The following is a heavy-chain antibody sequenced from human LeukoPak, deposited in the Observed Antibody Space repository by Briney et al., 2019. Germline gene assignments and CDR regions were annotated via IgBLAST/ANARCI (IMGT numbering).Heavy chain of an antibody. Sequence: PGGSLRLSCAASGFTFSDYYMSWIRQAPGKGLEWVSYISSSGSTIYYADSVKGRFTISRDNAKNSLYLQMNSLRAEDTAVYYCAREVTPLVDTAMVSIDYWGQGTLVTVSS. CDR1: GFTFSDYY. CDR3: AREVTPLVDTAMVSIDY. D-gene: IGHD5-18*01. CDR2: ISSSGSTI. J-gene: IGHJ4*02. V-gene: IGHV3-11*01.